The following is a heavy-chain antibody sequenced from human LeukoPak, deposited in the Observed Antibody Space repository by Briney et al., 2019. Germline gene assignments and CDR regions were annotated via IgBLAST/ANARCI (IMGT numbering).Heavy chain of an antibody. D-gene: IGHD6-19*01. CDR2: INHSGST. CDR1: GGSFSGYY. V-gene: IGHV4-34*01. Sequence: SGTLSLTCAVYGGSFSGYYWSWIRQPPGKGLEWIGEINHSGSTNYNPSLKSRVTISVDTSKNQFSLKLSSVTAADTAVYYCARNLMEPIAVAGFNHREYYFDYWGQGTLVTVSS. J-gene: IGHJ4*02. CDR3: ARNLMEPIAVAGFNHREYYFDY.